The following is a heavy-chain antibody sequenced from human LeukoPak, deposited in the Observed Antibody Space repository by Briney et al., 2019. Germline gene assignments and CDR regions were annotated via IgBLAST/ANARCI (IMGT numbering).Heavy chain of an antibody. J-gene: IGHJ4*02. CDR2: ISHTGNT. Sequence: PSETLSLTCAVYGGSFSNYYWTWIRQPPGKGLEWIGEISHTGNTNYNPSLKSQVTMSIDTSENQFSLRLSSVTAADTAVYFCARGTRVTGIRYWGQGTLVTVSS. D-gene: IGHD2-21*02. V-gene: IGHV4-34*01. CDR3: ARGTRVTGIRY. CDR1: GGSFSNYY.